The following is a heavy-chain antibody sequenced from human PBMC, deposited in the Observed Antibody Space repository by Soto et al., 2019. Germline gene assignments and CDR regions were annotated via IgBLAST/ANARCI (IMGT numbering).Heavy chain of an antibody. J-gene: IGHJ4*02. CDR2: IFHSGRT. Sequence: PSETLSLTCSVCGASIISNDWWIWIRQTPGKGLEWIGEIFHSGRTNYSPSFKSRVTISVDTSKSQFSLEMASVTAADTAVYYCVRANLRSGWTFDHWGQGSPVTVSS. V-gene: IGHV4-4*02. D-gene: IGHD6-19*01. CDR1: GASIISNDW. CDR3: VRANLRSGWTFDH.